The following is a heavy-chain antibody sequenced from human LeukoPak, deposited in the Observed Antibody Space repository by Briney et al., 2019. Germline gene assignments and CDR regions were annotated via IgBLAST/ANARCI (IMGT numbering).Heavy chain of an antibody. CDR1: GFLFSRYP. Sequence: GGSVALFCSVWGFLFSRYPKRWPRQARGKGLVGVSASIGSGGSTYCAASVMGRFTISRDNSKNTLYLQMTGLRAEDTAVYYCGKGAYGGNSGPLAYWGQGTLVTVSS. V-gene: IGHV3-23*01. CDR2: SIGSGGST. D-gene: IGHD4-23*01. CDR3: GKGAYGGNSGPLAY. J-gene: IGHJ4*02.